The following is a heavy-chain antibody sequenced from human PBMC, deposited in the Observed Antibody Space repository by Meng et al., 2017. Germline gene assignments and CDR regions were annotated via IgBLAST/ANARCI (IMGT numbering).Heavy chain of an antibody. CDR1: GYTFTGYY. Sequence: ASVKVSCKASGYTFTGYYMHWLRQAPGQGLEWMGWINTNTGNPTYAQGFTGRFVFSLDTSVSTAYLQISSLKAEDTAVYYCASCEAFYGSGSYYPFDYWGQGTLVTGSS. CDR3: ASCEAFYGSGSYYPFDY. V-gene: IGHV7-4-1*02. J-gene: IGHJ4*02. CDR2: INTNTGNP. D-gene: IGHD3-10*01.